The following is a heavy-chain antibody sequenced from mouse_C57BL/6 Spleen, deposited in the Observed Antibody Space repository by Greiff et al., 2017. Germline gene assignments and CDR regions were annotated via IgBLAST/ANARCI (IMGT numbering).Heavy chain of an antibody. Sequence: VQLQQSGAELVRPGASVTLSCKASGYTFTDYEMHWVKQTPVHGLEWIGAIDPETGGTAYNQKFKGKAILTADKSSSTAYMELRSLTSEDSAVYYCAREYYGNYFYAMDYWGQGTSVTVSS. CDR2: IDPETGGT. J-gene: IGHJ4*01. CDR3: AREYYGNYFYAMDY. V-gene: IGHV1-15*01. CDR1: GYTFTDYE. D-gene: IGHD2-1*01.